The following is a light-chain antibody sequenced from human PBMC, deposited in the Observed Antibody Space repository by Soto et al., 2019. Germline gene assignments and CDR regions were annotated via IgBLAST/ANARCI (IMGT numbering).Light chain of an antibody. V-gene: IGKV1-5*01. Sequence: DIHMTQSPSTLSASVGDRVTITCRASQSISNWLAWYQQKPGKAPKLLIFDASTLEMGVPSRFSGSGSGTEVTLTSSRLQHDDLATYYCQHYNHYCTFGQGTKLEIQ. CDR3: QHYNHYCT. CDR1: QSISNW. J-gene: IGKJ2*01. CDR2: DAS.